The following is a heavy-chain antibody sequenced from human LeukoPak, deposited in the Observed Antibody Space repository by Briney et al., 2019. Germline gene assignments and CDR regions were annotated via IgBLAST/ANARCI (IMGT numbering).Heavy chain of an antibody. J-gene: IGHJ3*02. CDR2: MNPNSGNT. CDR3: ATPGLVVPAATDAFDI. Sequence: ASVKVSCKASGYTFTSYDINWVRQATGQGLEWMGWMNPNSGNTGYAQKFQGRVTMTRNTSISTAYMELSSLRSEDTAVYYCATPGLVVPAATDAFDIWGQGTMVTVPS. V-gene: IGHV1-8*01. CDR1: GYTFTSYD. D-gene: IGHD2-2*01.